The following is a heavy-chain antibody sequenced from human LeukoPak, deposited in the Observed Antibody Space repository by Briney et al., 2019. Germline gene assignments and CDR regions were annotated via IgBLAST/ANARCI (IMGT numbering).Heavy chain of an antibody. Sequence: GGSLRLSCAASGINFSSYSMNWVRQAPGKGLEWVSYISSSSSHIYYADSVKGRFTISRDNAKNSLYLQMNSLRAEDTAVYYCARDTPLFVDYWGQETLVTVSS. CDR2: ISSSSSHI. D-gene: IGHD3-3*01. J-gene: IGHJ4*02. CDR1: GINFSSYS. CDR3: ARDTPLFVDY. V-gene: IGHV3-21*01.